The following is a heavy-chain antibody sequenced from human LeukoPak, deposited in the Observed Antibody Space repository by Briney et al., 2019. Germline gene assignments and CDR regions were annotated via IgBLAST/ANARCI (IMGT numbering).Heavy chain of an antibody. CDR2: ISWNSGSI. CDR3: AKGSYYYDSSGYNPPFDY. Sequence: GGSLRLSCAASGFPFSIYPMSWVRQAPGKGLEWVSGISWNSGSIGYADSVKGRFTISRDNAKNSLYLQMNSLRAEDTALYYCAKGSYYYDSSGYNPPFDYWGQGTLVTVSS. D-gene: IGHD3-22*01. V-gene: IGHV3-9*01. CDR1: GFPFSIYP. J-gene: IGHJ4*02.